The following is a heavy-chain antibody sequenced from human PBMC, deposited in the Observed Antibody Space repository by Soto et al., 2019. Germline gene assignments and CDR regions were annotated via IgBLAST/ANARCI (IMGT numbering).Heavy chain of an antibody. CDR1: GDSVSSNIAA. Sequence: SQTLSLTCAISGDSVSSNIAALNWITQSPWRGLDWLGRTYYRSKWYNDYAVSVKSRITINPDTSKNEFSLQLNSVTPEDKAVYYCAREGGDIVVVPAAMPRVYCYFDYWGQGTLVTVS. D-gene: IGHD2-2*01. J-gene: IGHJ4*02. V-gene: IGHV6-1*01. CDR2: TYYRSKWYN. CDR3: AREGGDIVVVPAAMPRVYCYFDY.